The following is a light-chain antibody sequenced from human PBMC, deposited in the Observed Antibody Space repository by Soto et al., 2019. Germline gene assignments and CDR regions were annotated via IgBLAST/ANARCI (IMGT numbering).Light chain of an antibody. V-gene: IGLV2-23*01. Sequence: QSALTQPASVSGSPGQSITISCTGTSSDVGNYNLVSWYQQHPGKAPKFMIYEGTKRPSGVSNRFSGSKSGNTASLTISGLQAEDEADYYCCSYAGSGTLVFGGGTKLTVL. CDR2: EGT. CDR1: SSDVGNYNL. J-gene: IGLJ2*01. CDR3: CSYAGSGTLV.